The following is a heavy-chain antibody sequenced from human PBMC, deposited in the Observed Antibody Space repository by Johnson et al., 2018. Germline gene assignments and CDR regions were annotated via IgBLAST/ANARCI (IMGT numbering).Heavy chain of an antibody. CDR1: GFTFDDYA. D-gene: IGHD3-10*01. J-gene: IGHJ3*02. CDR3: AKDKRRVRNAFDI. V-gene: IGHV3-9*01. Sequence: VQLVQSGGGVVQPGRSLRLSCAASGFTFDDYAMHWVRQAPGKGLEWVSGISWNSGSIGYADSVKGRFTLSRDNAKNSLYLQMNSLRAEDTALDYCAKDKRRVRNAFDIWGQGTMVAVSS. CDR2: ISWNSGSI.